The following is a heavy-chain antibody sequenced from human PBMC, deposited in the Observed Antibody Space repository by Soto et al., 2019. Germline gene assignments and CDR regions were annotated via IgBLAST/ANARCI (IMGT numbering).Heavy chain of an antibody. CDR1: GFTFSSYA. J-gene: IGHJ4*02. D-gene: IGHD3-22*01. V-gene: IGHV3-30-3*01. Sequence: ESGGGVVQPGRSLRLSCAASGFTFSSYAMHWVRQAPGKGLEWVAVISYDGSNKYYADSVKGRFTISRDNSKNTLYLQMNSLRAEDTAVYYCARLLSYDSSGYYTPKDDYWGQGTLVTVSS. CDR3: ARLLSYDSSGYYTPKDDY. CDR2: ISYDGSNK.